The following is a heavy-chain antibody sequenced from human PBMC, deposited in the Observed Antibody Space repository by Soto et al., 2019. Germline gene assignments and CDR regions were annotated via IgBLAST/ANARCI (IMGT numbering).Heavy chain of an antibody. J-gene: IGHJ4*02. Sequence: SETLSLTCTVSGGSISSGGYYWSWIRQHPGKGLEWIGYIYYSGSTYYNPSLKSRVTISVDTSKNQFSLKLSSVTAADTAVYYCVRLTGTTSAYFNYWGQGTLVTVSS. D-gene: IGHD1-20*01. CDR3: VRLTGTTSAYFNY. V-gene: IGHV4-31*03. CDR1: GGSISSGGYY. CDR2: IYYSGST.